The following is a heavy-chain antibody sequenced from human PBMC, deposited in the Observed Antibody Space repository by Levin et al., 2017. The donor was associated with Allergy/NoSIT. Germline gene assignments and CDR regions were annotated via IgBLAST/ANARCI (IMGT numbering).Heavy chain of an antibody. CDR2: ISYDGSNK. CDR3: AAERRITMVRGVTLKSYDY. D-gene: IGHD3-10*01. V-gene: IGHV3-30-3*01. Sequence: PGGSLRLSCAASGFTFSSYAMHWVRQAPGKGLEWVAVISYDGSNKYYADSVKGRFTISRDNSKNTLYLQMNSLRAEDTAVYYCAAERRITMVRGVTLKSYDYWGQGTLVTVSS. J-gene: IGHJ4*02. CDR1: GFTFSSYA.